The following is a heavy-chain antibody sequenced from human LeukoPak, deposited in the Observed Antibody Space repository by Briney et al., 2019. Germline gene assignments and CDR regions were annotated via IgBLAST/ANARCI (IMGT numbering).Heavy chain of an antibody. V-gene: IGHV4-34*01. CDR1: GGSFSGYY. CDR2: INHSGST. D-gene: IGHD6-19*01. CDR3: ARGGSGWYYFDY. Sequence: SETLSLTCAVYGGSFSGYYWSWIRQPPGKGLERIEEINHSGSTNYNPSLKSRVTISVDTSKNQFSLKLSSVTAADPAVYYCARGGSGWYYFDYWGQGTLVTVSS. J-gene: IGHJ4*02.